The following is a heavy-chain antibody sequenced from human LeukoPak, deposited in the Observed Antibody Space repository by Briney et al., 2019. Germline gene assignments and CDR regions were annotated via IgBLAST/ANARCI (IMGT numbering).Heavy chain of an antibody. CDR3: THSLPFDY. CDR1: GFTFSSYG. D-gene: IGHD2-15*01. CDR2: IRYDGSNK. Sequence: GGSLRLSCAASGFTFSSYGMHWVRQAPGKGLEWVAFIRYDGSNKYYADSVKGRFTISRDNSKNTLYLQMNSLKTEDTAVYYCTHSLPFDYWGQGTLVTVSS. V-gene: IGHV3-30*02. J-gene: IGHJ4*02.